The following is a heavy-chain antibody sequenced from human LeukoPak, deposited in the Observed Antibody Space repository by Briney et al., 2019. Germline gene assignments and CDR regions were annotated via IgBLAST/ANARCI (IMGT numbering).Heavy chain of an antibody. CDR3: ARGGYYGLGSDFRFDP. CDR2: INHSGST. J-gene: IGHJ5*02. V-gene: IGHV4-34*01. CDR1: GGSFSGYY. D-gene: IGHD3-10*01. Sequence: SETLSLTCAVYGGSFSGYYWSWIRQPPGKGLEWIGEINHSGSTNYNPSLKSRVTISVDTSKSQFSLKLSSVTPADTAVYYCARGGYYGLGSDFRFDPWGQGTLVTVSS.